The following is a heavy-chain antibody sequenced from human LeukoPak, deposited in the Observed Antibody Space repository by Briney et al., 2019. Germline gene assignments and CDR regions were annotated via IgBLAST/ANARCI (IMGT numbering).Heavy chain of an antibody. CDR2: ISSSSSYI. CDR1: GFNFRNYG. D-gene: IGHD2-2*01. J-gene: IGHJ5*02. CDR3: AKVVVPAASPLNWFDP. Sequence: GGSLRLSCAASGFNFRNYGMNWVRQAPGKGLEWVSSISSSSSYIYYADSVKCRFTISRDNAQNSLYLQMNSLRAEDTAVYYCAKVVVPAASPLNWFDPWGQGTLVTVSS. V-gene: IGHV3-21*01.